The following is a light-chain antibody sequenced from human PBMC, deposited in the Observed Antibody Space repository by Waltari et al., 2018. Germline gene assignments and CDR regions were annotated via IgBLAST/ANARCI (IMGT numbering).Light chain of an antibody. J-gene: IGLJ1*01. CDR3: NSYTSSDTYV. V-gene: IGLV2-14*03. Sequence: QSALTQPASVSGSPGQSITISCPGPSADIGGYTLVSWYQQHPGKAPKVIIYDVSDRSPGVSVRFSGSKSGNTASLTISGLQAEDEADYYCNSYTSSDTYVFGIGTKVTVL. CDR2: DVS. CDR1: SADIGGYTL.